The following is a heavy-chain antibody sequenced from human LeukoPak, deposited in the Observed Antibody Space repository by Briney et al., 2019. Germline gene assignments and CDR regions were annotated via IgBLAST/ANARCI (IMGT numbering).Heavy chain of an antibody. CDR2: IIPIFGTA. CDR3: AADIRYYYGSGSYYTSEY. CDR1: GGTFSSYA. V-gene: IGHV1-69*05. D-gene: IGHD3-10*01. Sequence: SVKVSCKASGGTFSSYAITWVRQAPGQGLEWMGGIIPIFGTANYAQKFQERVTITRDMSTSTAYMELSSLRSEDTAVYYCAADIRYYYGSGSYYTSEYWGQGTLVTVSS. J-gene: IGHJ4*02.